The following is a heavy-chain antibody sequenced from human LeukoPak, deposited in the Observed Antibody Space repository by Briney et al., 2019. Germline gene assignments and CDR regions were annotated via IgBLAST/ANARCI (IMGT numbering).Heavy chain of an antibody. CDR3: ARDQQGNFDY. CDR2: INHSGST. D-gene: IGHD7-27*01. J-gene: IGHJ4*02. V-gene: IGHV4-34*01. Sequence: SETLSLTCAVYGGSFSGYYWSWIRQPPGKGLEWIGEINHSGSTNYNPSLKSRVTISVDTSKNRFSLKLSSVTAADTAVYHCARDQQGNFDYWGQGTLVTVSS. CDR1: GGSFSGYY.